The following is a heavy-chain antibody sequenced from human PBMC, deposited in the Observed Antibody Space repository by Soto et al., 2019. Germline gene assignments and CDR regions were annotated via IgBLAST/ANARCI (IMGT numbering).Heavy chain of an antibody. D-gene: IGHD6-19*01. V-gene: IGHV3-23*01. CDR3: AKERVGGHHWFDP. Sequence: PGGSLRLSCAVSGFSFSIHDMTWVRQAPGKGLEWVSTIDNGGTTFYADSVKGRFTISRDNSKNTLYLQMNGLKVEDTAVYYCAKERVGGHHWFDPWGQGALVTVSS. J-gene: IGHJ5*01. CDR1: GFSFSIHD. CDR2: IDNGGTT.